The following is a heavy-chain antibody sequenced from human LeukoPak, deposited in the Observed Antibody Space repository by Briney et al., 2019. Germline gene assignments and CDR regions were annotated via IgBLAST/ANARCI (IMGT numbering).Heavy chain of an antibody. V-gene: IGHV4-4*02. J-gene: IGHJ6*02. CDR2: MYLSGTT. D-gene: IGHD3-3*01. CDR3: ARETPGYYDFWSGYDYGMDV. Sequence: SETLSLTCTVSGDSINSLDLWSWVRQPPGKGLEWIGEMYLSGTTHSNPSVKSRVTISVDTSKNQFSLKLSSVTAADTAVYYCARETPGYYDFWSGYDYGMDVWGQGTTVTVSS. CDR1: GDSINSLDL.